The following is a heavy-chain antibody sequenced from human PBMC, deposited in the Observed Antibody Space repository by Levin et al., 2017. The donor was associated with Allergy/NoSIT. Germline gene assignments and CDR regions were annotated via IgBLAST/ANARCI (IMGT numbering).Heavy chain of an antibody. J-gene: IGHJ6*03. CDR1: GFTFSNYG. V-gene: IGHV3-30*18. Sequence: GESLKISCAASGFTFSNYGMHWVRQAPGKGLEWVAVISYDGSNKHYADSVKGRFTISRDNSKNTLYLQMNSLRAEDSAVYFCAKDKAMTPPHGYFYMDVWGKGTTVTVSS. D-gene: IGHD5-18*01. CDR2: ISYDGSNK. CDR3: AKDKAMTPPHGYFYMDV.